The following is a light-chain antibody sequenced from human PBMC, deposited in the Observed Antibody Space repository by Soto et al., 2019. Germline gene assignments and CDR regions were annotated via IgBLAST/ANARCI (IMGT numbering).Light chain of an antibody. CDR2: DVS. CDR1: SSDIGGYEY. CDR3: NSYTSSNPLGV. Sequence: QSALTQPASVSGSPGQSITISCTGTSSDIGGYEYVSWYQQQPGKAPKRIIYDVSDRPSGVSTRFSGSKSGNTASLAISGLQAEDEADYYCNSYTSSNPLGVFGTGTKVTVL. V-gene: IGLV2-14*03. J-gene: IGLJ1*01.